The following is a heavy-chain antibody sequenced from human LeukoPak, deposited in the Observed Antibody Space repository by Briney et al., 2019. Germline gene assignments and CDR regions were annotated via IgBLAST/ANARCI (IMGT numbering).Heavy chain of an antibody. CDR1: GYTFTSHW. V-gene: IGHV5-51*01. CDR3: ARHDRWDAGTQGGMDV. J-gene: IGHJ6*02. D-gene: IGHD1-14*01. CDR2: NYPGDSDT. Sequence: GASLQISCKGAGYTFTSHWIGWVRQLPGKGLEWMGVNYPGDSDTRYSASFQGQVTISADESISTAFLQWSSLKASDTAMYYCARHDRWDAGTQGGMDVWGQGTTVTVSS.